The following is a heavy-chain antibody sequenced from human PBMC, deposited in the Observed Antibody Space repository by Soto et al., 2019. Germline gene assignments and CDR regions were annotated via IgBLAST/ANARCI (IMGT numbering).Heavy chain of an antibody. D-gene: IGHD3-10*01. CDR3: AGGVRRITMVRGVILGAFDI. J-gene: IGHJ3*02. CDR2: INHSGST. V-gene: IGHV4-34*01. Sequence: QVQLQQWGAGLLKPSETLSLTCAVYGGSFSGYYWSWIRQPPGKGLEWIGEINHSGSTNYNPSLKSRVTISVDTSKNQFSLKLSSVTAADTAVYYCAGGVRRITMVRGVILGAFDIWGQGTMVTVSS. CDR1: GGSFSGYY.